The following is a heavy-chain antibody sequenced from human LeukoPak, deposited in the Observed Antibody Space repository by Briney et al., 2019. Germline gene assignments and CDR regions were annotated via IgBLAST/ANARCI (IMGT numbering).Heavy chain of an antibody. V-gene: IGHV3-30*02. CDR3: AKDAGGTYSQAIDY. D-gene: IGHD1-26*01. CDR1: GFTFSIYG. J-gene: IGHJ4*02. CDR2: VRNDGFNT. Sequence: QPGGSLRLSCATSGFTFSIYGIHWVRQAPGKGLEWVAFVRNDGFNTYYAGSVKGRFTISRDNSKNTVFLQMNNLRVEDTAVYYCAKDAGGTYSQAIDYWGQGTLVTVPS.